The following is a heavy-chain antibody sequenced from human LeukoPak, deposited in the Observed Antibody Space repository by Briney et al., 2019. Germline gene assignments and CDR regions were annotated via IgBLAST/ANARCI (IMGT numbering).Heavy chain of an antibody. Sequence: SETLSLTCIVSGGSISSSIYYWGWLRQPPGKGLEWIGSSSYTGITYYNPSLKSRVTISVDTSKNDFSLKLSSVTAADTAVYYCARDNFYNSGGGMEDGFDIWGQGTMVTVSS. CDR1: GGSISSSIYY. D-gene: IGHD3-10*01. CDR3: ARDNFYNSGGGMEDGFDI. V-gene: IGHV4-39*07. J-gene: IGHJ3*02. CDR2: SSYTGIT.